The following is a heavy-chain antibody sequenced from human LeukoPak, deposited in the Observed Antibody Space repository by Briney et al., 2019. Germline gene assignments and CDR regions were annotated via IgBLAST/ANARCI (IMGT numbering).Heavy chain of an antibody. V-gene: IGHV4-34*01. Sequence: PSETLSLTCAVYGGSFSGYYWSWIRQPPGKGLEWIGEINHSGSTNYNPSLKSRVTISVDTSKNQFSLKLSSVTAADTAVYYCARGGGSGYGLLRDYWGQGTLVTVSS. CDR3: ARGGGSGYGLLRDY. J-gene: IGHJ4*02. D-gene: IGHD5-12*01. CDR2: INHSGST. CDR1: GGSFSGYY.